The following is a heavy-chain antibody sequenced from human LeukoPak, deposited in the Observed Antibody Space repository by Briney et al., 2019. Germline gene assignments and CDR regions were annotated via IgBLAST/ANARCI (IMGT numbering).Heavy chain of an antibody. V-gene: IGHV3-30*03. CDR1: GFTFSSYS. D-gene: IGHD6-19*01. J-gene: IGHJ4*02. CDR2: ISYDGSNK. Sequence: PGGSLRLSCAASGFTFSSYSMNWVRQAPGKGLEWVAVISYDGSNKYYADSVKGRFTISRDNSKNTLYLQMNSLRAEDTAVYYCAREAVAGTYYYFDYWGQGTLVTVSS. CDR3: AREAVAGTYYYFDY.